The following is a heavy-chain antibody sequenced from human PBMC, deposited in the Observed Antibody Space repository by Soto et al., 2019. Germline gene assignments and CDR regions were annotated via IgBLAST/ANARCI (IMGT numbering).Heavy chain of an antibody. D-gene: IGHD2-15*01. CDR2: ISSSSSTI. Sequence: GGSLRLSCAASGITFSSYSMNWVRQAPGKGLEWISYISSSSSTIYYADSVQGRFTISRDNAKNSLYLQMNSLRDEDTAVYYCARDRSGPYYYYGMDVWGQGTTVTVAS. CDR3: ARDRSGPYYYYGMDV. CDR1: GITFSSYS. J-gene: IGHJ6*02. V-gene: IGHV3-48*02.